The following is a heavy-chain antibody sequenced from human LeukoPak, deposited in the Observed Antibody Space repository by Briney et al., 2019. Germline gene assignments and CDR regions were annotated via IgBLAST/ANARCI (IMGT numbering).Heavy chain of an antibody. CDR3: ARVGARLGAFDI. D-gene: IGHD6-25*01. CDR2: INSDGSRT. CDR1: GFTFSSYW. V-gene: IGHV3-74*01. Sequence: GGSLRLSCAASGFTFSSYWMHWVRQAPGKGLVWVSRINSDGSRTSYADSVKGRFTISRDNAKNTLYLQMNSLRAEDTAVYYCARVGARLGAFDIWGQGTMVTVSS. J-gene: IGHJ3*02.